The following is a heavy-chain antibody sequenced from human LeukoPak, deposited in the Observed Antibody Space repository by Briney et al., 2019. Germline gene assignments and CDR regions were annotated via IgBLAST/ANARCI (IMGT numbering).Heavy chain of an antibody. V-gene: IGHV3-21*01. CDR1: GFTFSSYS. Sequence: PGGSLRLSCAASGFTFSSYSMNWVRQAPGKGLEWVSSISSSSSYIYYADSVKGRFTIPRDNAKNSLYLQMNSLSAEDTAVYYCARDRAVAGTFDYWGQGTLVTVSS. D-gene: IGHD6-19*01. CDR2: ISSSSSYI. J-gene: IGHJ4*02. CDR3: ARDRAVAGTFDY.